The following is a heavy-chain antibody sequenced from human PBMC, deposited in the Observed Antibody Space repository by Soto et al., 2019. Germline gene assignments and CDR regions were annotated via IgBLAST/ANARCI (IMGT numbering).Heavy chain of an antibody. V-gene: IGHV3-21*01. CDR2: ISSSSSYI. J-gene: IGHJ4*02. CDR3: ARSRGESRYFDY. D-gene: IGHD3-16*01. CDR1: GFTFSSYS. Sequence: ESGGGLVKPGGSLRLSCAASGFTFSSYSMNWVRQAPGKGLEWVSSISSSSSYIYYADSVKGRFTISRDNAKNSLYLQMNSLRAEDTAVYYCARSRGESRYFDYWGQGTLVTVSS.